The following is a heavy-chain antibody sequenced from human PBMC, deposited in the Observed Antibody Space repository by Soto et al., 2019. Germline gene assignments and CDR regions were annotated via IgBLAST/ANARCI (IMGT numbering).Heavy chain of an antibody. D-gene: IGHD2-2*01. CDR1: GFTFSSYW. J-gene: IGHJ4*02. CDR2: IKQDGSEK. Sequence: PGGSLRLSCAASGFTFSSYWMSWVRQAPGKGLEWVANIKQDGSEKYYVDSVKGRFTISRDNAKNSLYLQMNSLRAEDTAVYYCARDIRVVPAYYFDYWGQGTLVTVSS. V-gene: IGHV3-7*03. CDR3: ARDIRVVPAYYFDY.